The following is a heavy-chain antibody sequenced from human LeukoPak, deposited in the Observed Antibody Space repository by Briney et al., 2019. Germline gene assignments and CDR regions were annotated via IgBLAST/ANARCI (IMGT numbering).Heavy chain of an antibody. V-gene: IGHV1-69*05. J-gene: IGHJ3*02. D-gene: IGHD3-22*01. CDR3: ARDSGENNYYDSSGYDAFDI. Sequence: SVKVSCKASGGTFSSYAISWVRQAPGQGLEWMGGIIPTFGTANYAQKFQGRVTITTDESTSPAYMELSSLRSEDTAVYYCARDSGENNYYDSSGYDAFDIWGQGTMVTVSS. CDR1: GGTFSSYA. CDR2: IIPTFGTA.